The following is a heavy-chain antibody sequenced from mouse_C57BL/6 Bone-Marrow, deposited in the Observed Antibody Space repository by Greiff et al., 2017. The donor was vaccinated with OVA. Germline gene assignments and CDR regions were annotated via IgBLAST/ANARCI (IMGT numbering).Heavy chain of an antibody. CDR3: ARSRGVITTVVATDYYAMDY. V-gene: IGHV1-54*01. CDR2: INPGSGGT. J-gene: IGHJ4*01. Sequence: QVQLQQSGAELVRPGTSVKVSCKASGYAFTNYLIEWVKQRPGQGLEWIGVINPGSGGTNYNEKFKGKATLTADKSSSTAYMQLSSLTSEDSAVYFCARSRGVITTVVATDYYAMDYWGQGTSVTVSS. CDR1: GYAFTNYL. D-gene: IGHD1-1*01.